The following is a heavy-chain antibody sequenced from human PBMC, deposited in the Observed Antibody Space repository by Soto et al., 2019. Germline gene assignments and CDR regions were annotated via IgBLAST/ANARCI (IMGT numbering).Heavy chain of an antibody. D-gene: IGHD5-18*01. Sequence: PGGSLRLSCAASGFTFSTYAMAWVRQAPGKGLEWVSGVSASGLNTDYADPVKGRFYISRDNSKNTVSLHMNSLRAEDTALYYCGKDSPRGALGYFFDXWGQGTPVTVSS. CDR2: VSASGLNT. V-gene: IGHV3-23*01. J-gene: IGHJ4*02. CDR1: GFTFSTYA. CDR3: GKDSPRGALGYFFDX.